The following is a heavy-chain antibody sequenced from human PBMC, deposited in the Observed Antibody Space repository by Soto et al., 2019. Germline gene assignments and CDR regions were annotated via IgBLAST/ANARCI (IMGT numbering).Heavy chain of an antibody. CDR3: ARHEGRLRYFDWLFHDY. D-gene: IGHD3-9*01. CDR1: GGSISSSSYY. J-gene: IGHJ4*02. CDR2: IYYSGST. Sequence: PSETLSLTCTVSGGSISSSSYYWGWIRQPPGKGLEWIGSIYYSGSTYYNPSLKSRVTISVDTSKNQFSLKLSSVTAADTAVYYCARHEGRLRYFDWLFHDYWGQGTLVTVS. V-gene: IGHV4-39*01.